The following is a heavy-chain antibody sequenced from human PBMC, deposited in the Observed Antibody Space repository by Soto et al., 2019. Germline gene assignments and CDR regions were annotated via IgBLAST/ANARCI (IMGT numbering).Heavy chain of an antibody. CDR2: ISSSSSTI. CDR3: ARDRRGYSGYDYYDYYMDV. V-gene: IGHV3-48*01. D-gene: IGHD5-12*01. Sequence: GESLKISCAASGFTFSSYSMNWVRQAPGKGLEWVSYISSSSSTIYYADSVKGRSTISRDNAKNSLYLQMNSLRAEDTAVYYGARDRRGYSGYDYYDYYMDVWGKGTTVTVSS. CDR1: GFTFSSYS. J-gene: IGHJ6*03.